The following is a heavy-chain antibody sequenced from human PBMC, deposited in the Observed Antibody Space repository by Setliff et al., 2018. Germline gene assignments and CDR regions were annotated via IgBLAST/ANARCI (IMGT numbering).Heavy chain of an antibody. CDR2: IYYSGST. V-gene: IGHV4-39*07. CDR1: GGSISSSSYY. D-gene: IGHD3-10*01. J-gene: IGHJ6*03. Sequence: PSETLSLTCTVSGGSISSSSYYWGWIRQPPGKGLEWIGSIYYSGSTYYNPSLKSRATISVDTSKNQFSLKLSSVTAADTAVYYCARAEYYYGSGSFHPYYMDVWGQGTTVTVSS. CDR3: ARAEYYYGSGSFHPYYMDV.